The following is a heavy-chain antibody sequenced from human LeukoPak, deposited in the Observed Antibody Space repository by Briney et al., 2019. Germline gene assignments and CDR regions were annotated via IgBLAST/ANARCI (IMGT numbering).Heavy chain of an antibody. J-gene: IGHJ4*02. V-gene: IGHV4-38-2*02. Sequence: SETLSLTCAVSGYSISSGYYWGWIRQPPGKGLEWIGSIYHSGSTYYNPSLKSRVTISVDTSKNQFSLKLSSVTAADTAVYYCARDSTYNFDYWGQGTLVTVSS. CDR1: GYSISSGYY. CDR2: IYHSGST. CDR3: ARDSTYNFDY. D-gene: IGHD2/OR15-2a*01.